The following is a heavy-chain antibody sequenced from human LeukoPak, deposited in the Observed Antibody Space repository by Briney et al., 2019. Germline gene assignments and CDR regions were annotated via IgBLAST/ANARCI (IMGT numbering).Heavy chain of an antibody. CDR3: ARQPGTYYYDSSGSLSGY. CDR1: GYTFTGYY. CDR2: INPNSGGT. D-gene: IGHD3-22*01. J-gene: IGHJ4*02. Sequence: ASVKVSCKASGYTFTGYYMHRVRQAPGQGLEWMGRINPNSGGTNYAQKFQGRVTMTRDTSISTAYMELSRLRSDDTAVYYCARQPGTYYYDSSGSLSGYWGQGTLVTVSS. V-gene: IGHV1-2*06.